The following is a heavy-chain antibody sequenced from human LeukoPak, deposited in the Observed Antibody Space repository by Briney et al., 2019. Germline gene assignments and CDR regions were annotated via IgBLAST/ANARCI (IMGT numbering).Heavy chain of an antibody. CDR2: IIGSGGTT. D-gene: IGHD2-8*02. V-gene: IGHV3-23*01. CDR1: GFTFSSYS. J-gene: IGHJ3*02. CDR3: AKGPGGWRDDAFGI. Sequence: GGSLRLSCAASGFTFSSYSMTWVRQAPGRGLEWVSEIIGSGGTTYYADSVKGRFTISRDNSKNTVYLQMNSLRVEDTALYHCAKGPGGWRDDAFGIWGQGTMVTVSS.